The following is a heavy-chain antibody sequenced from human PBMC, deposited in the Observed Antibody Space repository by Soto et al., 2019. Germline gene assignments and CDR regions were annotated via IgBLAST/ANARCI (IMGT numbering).Heavy chain of an antibody. CDR1: GGSISSYY. Sequence: TLSLTCTVSGGSISSYYWSWIRQPPGKGLEWIGYIYYSGSTNYNPSLKSRVTISVDTSKNQFSLKLSSVTAADTAVYYCARSTCYYDSIGYHFDSWGQGTLVTVSS. CDR2: IYYSGST. V-gene: IGHV4-59*01. CDR3: ARSTCYYDSIGYHFDS. D-gene: IGHD3-22*01. J-gene: IGHJ4*02.